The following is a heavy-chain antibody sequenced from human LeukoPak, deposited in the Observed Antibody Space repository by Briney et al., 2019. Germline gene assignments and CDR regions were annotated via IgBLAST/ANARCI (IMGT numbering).Heavy chain of an antibody. CDR2: INPNSGGT. CDR3: ARVDTGYDILTGYPDYYYMDI. CDR1: GYTFTGYY. Sequence: GASVKVSCKASGYTFTGYYMHWVRQAPGQGLEWMGWINPNSGGTNYAQKFQGRVTMTRDTSISTAYMELSRLRSDDTAVYYCARVDTGYDILTGYPDYYYMDIWGKGTTVTVSS. D-gene: IGHD3-9*01. J-gene: IGHJ6*03. V-gene: IGHV1-2*02.